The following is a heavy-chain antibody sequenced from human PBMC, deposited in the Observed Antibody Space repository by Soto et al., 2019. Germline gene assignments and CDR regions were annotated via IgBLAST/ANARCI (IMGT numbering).Heavy chain of an antibody. CDR1: GGSISSYY. Sequence: SETLSLICTVSGGSISSYYWSWIRQPPGKGLEWIGYIYYSGSTNYNPSLKSRVTISVDTSKNQFSLKLSSVTAADTAVYYCARGELELRALYGMDVWGQGTTVTVSS. CDR2: IYYSGST. J-gene: IGHJ6*02. D-gene: IGHD1-7*01. V-gene: IGHV4-59*01. CDR3: ARGELELRALYGMDV.